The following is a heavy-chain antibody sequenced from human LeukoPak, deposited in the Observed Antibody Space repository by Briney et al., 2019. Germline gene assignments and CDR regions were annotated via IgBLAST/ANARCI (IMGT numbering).Heavy chain of an antibody. CDR1: GFMSGW. J-gene: IGHJ4*02. CDR3: ARVGDCGRASCYAIDY. Sequence: GSLRLSCEVSGFMSGWMGWVRQAPGKGLEWVSIIYSGGSTYYTDSVRGRFIISRDISKNTLYLQMNSLRAEDTAVYYCARVGDCGRASCYAIDYWGQGTLVTVSS. V-gene: IGHV3-66*01. D-gene: IGHD2-2*01. CDR2: IYSGGST.